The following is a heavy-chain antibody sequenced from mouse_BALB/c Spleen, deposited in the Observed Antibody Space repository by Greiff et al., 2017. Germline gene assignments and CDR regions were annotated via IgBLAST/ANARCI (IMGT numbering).Heavy chain of an antibody. J-gene: IGHJ3*01. CDR2: ISPGNGDI. CDR1: GYTFTDHA. V-gene: IGHV1S53*02. CDR3: NRGYDKAWCAY. Sequence: VQLVESDAELVKPGASVKISCKASGYTFTDHAIHWVKQKPEQGLEWIGYISPGNGDIKYNEKFKGKATLTADKSSSTAYMQLNSLTSEDSAVYFCNRGYDKAWCAYWGQGTLVTVSA. D-gene: IGHD2-2*01.